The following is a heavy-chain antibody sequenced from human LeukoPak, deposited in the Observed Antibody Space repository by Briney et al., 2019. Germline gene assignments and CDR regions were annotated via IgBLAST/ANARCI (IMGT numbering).Heavy chain of an antibody. V-gene: IGHV3-48*03. Sequence: GGSLRLSCAASGFTFSSYEMNWVRQAPGKGPEWISYISSGGGTIYYADSVKGRFTISRDNAKNSLYLQMNSLRAEDTAVYYCAKENREWLLYGYYYYYYMDVWGKGTTVTVSS. CDR1: GFTFSSYE. J-gene: IGHJ6*03. CDR3: AKENREWLLYGYYYYYYMDV. CDR2: ISSGGGTI. D-gene: IGHD3-3*01.